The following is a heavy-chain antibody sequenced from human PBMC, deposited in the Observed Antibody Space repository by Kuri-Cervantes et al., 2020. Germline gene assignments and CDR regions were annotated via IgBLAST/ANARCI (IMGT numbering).Heavy chain of an antibody. D-gene: IGHD6-13*01. CDR1: GGTFSSYT. V-gene: IGHV1-69*02. Sequence: SVKVSCKASGGTFSSYTISWVRQAPGQGLEWMGRIIPILGIANYAQKFQGRVTITADKSTSTAYMELSSLRSEDTAVYYCARGSTSSWYRGDYYYGMDVWGQGTTVTVSS. J-gene: IGHJ6*02. CDR3: ARGSTSSWYRGDYYYGMDV. CDR2: IIPILGIA.